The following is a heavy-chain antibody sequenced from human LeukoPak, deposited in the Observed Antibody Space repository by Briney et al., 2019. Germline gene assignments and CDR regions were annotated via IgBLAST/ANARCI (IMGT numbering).Heavy chain of an antibody. CDR3: AKDPHIAVAATDY. V-gene: IGHV3-30*18. D-gene: IGHD6-19*01. CDR2: ISYDGTNK. J-gene: IGHJ4*02. Sequence: GESLRLSCAASGFTFSSYGMRWVRQAPGKGLEWVAVISYDGTNKYYADSVKGRFTISRDNSKNTLYLQMNSLRAEDTAVYYCAKDPHIAVAATDYWGQGTLVTVSS. CDR1: GFTFSSYG.